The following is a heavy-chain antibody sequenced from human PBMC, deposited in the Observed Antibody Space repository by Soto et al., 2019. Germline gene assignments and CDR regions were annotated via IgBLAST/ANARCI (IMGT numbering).Heavy chain of an antibody. V-gene: IGHV4-31*03. CDR1: GGSISSGGYY. J-gene: IGHJ3*02. D-gene: IGHD1-26*01. Sequence: PSETLSLTCTVSGGSISSGGYYWSWIRQHPGKGLEWIGYIYYSGSTYYNPSLKSRVTISVDTSKNQFSLKLSSVTAADTAVYYCARENTVGATFGAGAFDIWGQGTMVTVSS. CDR3: ARENTVGATFGAGAFDI. CDR2: IYYSGST.